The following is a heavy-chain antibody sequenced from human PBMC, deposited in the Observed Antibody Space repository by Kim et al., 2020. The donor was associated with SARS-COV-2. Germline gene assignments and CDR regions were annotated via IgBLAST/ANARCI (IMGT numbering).Heavy chain of an antibody. V-gene: IGHV3-21*01. Sequence: GGSLRLSCAASGFTFSSYSMNWVRQAPGKGLEWVSSISSSSSYIYYADSVKGRFTISRDNAKNSLYLQMNSLRAEVTAVYYCASDGYCSGASCYLDYWGQGTLVTVSS. CDR2: ISSSSSYI. CDR3: ASDGYCSGASCYLDY. J-gene: IGHJ4*02. D-gene: IGHD2-15*01. CDR1: GFTFSSYS.